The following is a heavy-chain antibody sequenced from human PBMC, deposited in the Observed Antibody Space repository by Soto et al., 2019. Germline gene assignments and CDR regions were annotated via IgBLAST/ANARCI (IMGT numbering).Heavy chain of an antibody. V-gene: IGHV1-3*05. CDR2: INAGNGHT. D-gene: IGHD2-15*01. CDR1: GYMFSSYV. CDR3: ARDCSGATCYVGAFDF. J-gene: IGHJ3*01. Sequence: QVLLVQSGAEEKKPGASVKVSCKASGYMFSSYVMHWVRQAPGQRLEWMGWINAGNGHTEYSQKFQGRVTIKSDTSANTAYLELRSLRFDDTAVYFCARDCSGATCYVGAFDFWGQGTKVIVSS.